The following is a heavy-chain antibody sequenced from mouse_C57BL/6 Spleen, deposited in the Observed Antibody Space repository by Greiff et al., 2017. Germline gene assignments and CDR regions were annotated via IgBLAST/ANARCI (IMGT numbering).Heavy chain of an antibody. Sequence: EVQVVESGGGLVKPGGSLKLSCAASGFTFSSYTMSWVRQTPEKRLEWVATISGGGGNTYYPDSVKGRFTISRDNARNTLYLQMSSLRSEDTALYYCARRGGTDYLDYWGQGTTLTVSS. V-gene: IGHV5-9*01. CDR1: GFTFSSYT. CDR3: ARRGGTDYLDY. CDR2: ISGGGGNT. J-gene: IGHJ2*01. D-gene: IGHD3-3*01.